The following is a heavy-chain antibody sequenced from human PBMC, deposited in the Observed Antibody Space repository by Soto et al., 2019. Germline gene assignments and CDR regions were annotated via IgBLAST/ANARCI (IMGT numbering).Heavy chain of an antibody. V-gene: IGHV1-18*04. D-gene: IGHD4-17*01. CDR1: GYTFTSYG. CDR2: IATYNGNP. CDR3: ARDLTPDYGDDLGY. J-gene: IGHJ4*02. Sequence: ASVKVSFKTSGYTFTSYGISWVRQAPGQGLEWMGYIATYNGNPNYAQKLQGRVTMTIDTSTSTAYMELRSLISDDTAVYYCARDLTPDYGDDLGYWGQGTLVTVSS.